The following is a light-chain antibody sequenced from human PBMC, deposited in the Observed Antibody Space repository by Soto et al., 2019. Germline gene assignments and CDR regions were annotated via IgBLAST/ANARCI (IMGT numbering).Light chain of an antibody. CDR3: QQYGSSPRT. CDR2: GAS. J-gene: IGKJ1*01. V-gene: IGKV3-20*01. Sequence: VLPMSTRTVPLSPGESTTPSCRRSQSVSNSYLAWYQQKPGQAPRLLIFGASSRATGIPDRFTGSGSGTDFTLTVGRLEPEDFALYCCQQYGSSPRTFGEGTKVDIK. CDR1: QSVSNSY.